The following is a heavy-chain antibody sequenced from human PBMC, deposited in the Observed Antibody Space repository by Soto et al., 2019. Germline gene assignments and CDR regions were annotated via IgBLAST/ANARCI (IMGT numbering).Heavy chain of an antibody. Sequence: GASVKVSCKASGYTFSSYGISWVRQAPGQGLEWMGWISAYNGNTNYAQKYQGRVTMTTDTSTTTAYMELRSLRSDDTAVYYCASPIYYYDSSGYPMDVWGQGTTVTVSS. CDR1: GYTFSSYG. CDR3: ASPIYYYDSSGYPMDV. J-gene: IGHJ6*02. D-gene: IGHD3-22*01. V-gene: IGHV1-18*01. CDR2: ISAYNGNT.